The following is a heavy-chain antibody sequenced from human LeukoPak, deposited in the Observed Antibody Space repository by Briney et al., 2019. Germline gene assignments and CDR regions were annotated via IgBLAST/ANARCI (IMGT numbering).Heavy chain of an antibody. CDR1: GFTFSSYW. J-gene: IGHJ4*02. D-gene: IGHD3-22*01. Sequence: GGSLRLSCAASGFTFSSYWMHWVRQAPGKWLVCVSRINTDGSSTSYADSVKGRFTISRDNAKKTLYLQMNSLRAEDTDVYYCARETTYYYDGWGQGTLVTVSS. CDR2: INTDGSST. CDR3: ARETTYYYDG. V-gene: IGHV3-74*01.